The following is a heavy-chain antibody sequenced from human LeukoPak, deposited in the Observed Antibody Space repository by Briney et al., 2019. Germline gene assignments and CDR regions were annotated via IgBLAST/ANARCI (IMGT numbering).Heavy chain of an antibody. Sequence: GGSLRLSCAVSGFTFSSYWMHWVRHAPGKGLMWVSRINSDGSSTSYADSVKGRFTISRDNAKNTLYLQMNSLRAEDTAVYYCATPGEGYWGQGTLVTVSS. CDR2: INSDGSST. J-gene: IGHJ4*02. CDR1: GFTFSSYW. CDR3: ATPGEGY. V-gene: IGHV3-74*01. D-gene: IGHD2-15*01.